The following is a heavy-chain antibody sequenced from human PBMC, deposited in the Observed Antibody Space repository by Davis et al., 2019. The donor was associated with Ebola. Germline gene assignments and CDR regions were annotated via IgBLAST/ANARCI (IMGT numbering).Heavy chain of an antibody. V-gene: IGHV4-4*02. D-gene: IGHD6-13*01. Sequence: SETLSLTCAVSGGSISSTNWWSWVRQPPGKGLEWIGEIHHGGSTNYNPSLKSRVTISVDRSKNQFSLKVRSVTAADTAVYYCARDSRPWKYAMDVWGQGTTVIVSS. CDR1: GGSISSTNW. J-gene: IGHJ6*02. CDR3: ARDSRPWKYAMDV. CDR2: IHHGGST.